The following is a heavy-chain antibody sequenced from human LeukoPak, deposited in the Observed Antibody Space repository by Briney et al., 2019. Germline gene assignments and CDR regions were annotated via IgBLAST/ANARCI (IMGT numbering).Heavy chain of an antibody. CDR2: IRSDGGAT. Sequence: GGSLRLSCAASGFIFSSYNMNWVRQAPGKGLEWVSFIRSDGGATYYADSGKGRFTISRDNAKNSVFLQMNSLRAEDTAVYCCAREDGSGSYLKVWGQGTLVTVSS. CDR3: AREDGSGSYLKV. CDR1: GFIFSSYN. V-gene: IGHV3-48*01. D-gene: IGHD3-10*01. J-gene: IGHJ4*02.